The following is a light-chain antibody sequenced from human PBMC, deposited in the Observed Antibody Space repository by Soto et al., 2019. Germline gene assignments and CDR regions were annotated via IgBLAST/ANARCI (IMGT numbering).Light chain of an antibody. CDR1: QSVSRF. V-gene: IGKV3-11*01. J-gene: IGKJ4*01. CDR2: GAS. Sequence: EIVLTPSPATLSLSPGEAAALSCRASQSVSRFLAWYEQKPVQAPRLLIYGASNRATSIPTRFSGSGSGTDFTLTISSLQAEDFALYYCHQRSTWPLTFGGGTKVDIK. CDR3: HQRSTWPLT.